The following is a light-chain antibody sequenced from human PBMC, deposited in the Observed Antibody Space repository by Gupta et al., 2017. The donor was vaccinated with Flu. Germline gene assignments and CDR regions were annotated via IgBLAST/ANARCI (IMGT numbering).Light chain of an antibody. J-gene: IGLJ3*02. CDR2: EGT. CDR1: TSDVGNHKF. Sequence: QSALTPPASLSGSPGPSITISCIGTTSDVGNHKFVSWYQQHPGKVPKLIIYEGTKRPSGVSSRFSGSKSDTAASLAISGLQAEDEAHYYCCSYAGDNTWVFGGGTNLTVL. CDR3: CSYAGDNTWV. V-gene: IGLV2-23*01.